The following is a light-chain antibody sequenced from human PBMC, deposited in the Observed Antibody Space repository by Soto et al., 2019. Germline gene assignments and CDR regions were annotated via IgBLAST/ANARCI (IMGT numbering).Light chain of an antibody. J-gene: IGKJ1*01. CDR3: HQYNNWPPWT. Sequence: EIVMTQSPATLSVSPGERATLSCRASQSVSTNLAWYQQKPGQAPRLLIYGASTRATGLPARFSGSGSGTEFTLTISSLQSEDFGVYYCHQYNNWPPWTFGPGTKV. CDR1: QSVSTN. V-gene: IGKV3-15*01. CDR2: GAS.